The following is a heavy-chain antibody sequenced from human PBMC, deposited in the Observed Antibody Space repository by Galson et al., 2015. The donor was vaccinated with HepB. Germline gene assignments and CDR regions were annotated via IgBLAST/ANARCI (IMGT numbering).Heavy chain of an antibody. J-gene: IGHJ5*01. D-gene: IGHD3-16*01. Sequence: ETLSLTCTVSGGSISGYYWSWVRQPPGKGLEWLGCIFHSGNSYYTPSLKSRLAISVDTSNNQFSLNLSSVTAADTAMYYCARWSLKGGFDFWGQGALVTVAS. CDR1: GGSISGYY. CDR2: IFHSGNS. CDR3: ARWSLKGGFDF. V-gene: IGHV4-4*08.